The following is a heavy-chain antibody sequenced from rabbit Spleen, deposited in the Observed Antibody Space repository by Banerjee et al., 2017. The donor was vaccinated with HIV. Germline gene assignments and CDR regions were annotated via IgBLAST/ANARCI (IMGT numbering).Heavy chain of an antibody. J-gene: IGHJ4*01. CDR3: ANYGGNSGYNL. CDR1: GFSFSNKAV. D-gene: IGHD1-1*01. CDR2: ISGGGTT. Sequence: ELVESGGGLVQPGESLKLSCTASGFSFSNKAVMCWVRQAPGKGLEWIGYISGGGTTIYASWAKGRFTISKTSSTTVTLQMTSLTVADTATYFCANYGGNSGYNLWGPGTLVTVS. V-gene: IGHV1S45*01.